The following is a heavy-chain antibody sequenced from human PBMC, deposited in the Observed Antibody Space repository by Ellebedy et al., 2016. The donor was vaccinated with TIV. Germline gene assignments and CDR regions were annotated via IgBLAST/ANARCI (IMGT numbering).Heavy chain of an antibody. CDR1: GGTFSSYA. CDR2: IIPIFGTA. J-gene: IGHJ4*02. CDR3: ATGGSYSLPYPY. V-gene: IGHV1-69*13. Sequence: SVKVSCXASGGTFSSYAISWVRQAPGQGLEWMGGIIPIFGTANYAQKFQGRVTITADESTSTAYMELSSLRSEDTAVYYCATGGSYSLPYPYWGQGTLVTVSS. D-gene: IGHD1-26*01.